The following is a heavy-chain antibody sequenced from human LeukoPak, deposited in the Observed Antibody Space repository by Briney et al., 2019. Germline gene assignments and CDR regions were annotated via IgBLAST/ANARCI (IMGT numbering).Heavy chain of an antibody. V-gene: IGHV3-64*01. J-gene: IGHJ4*02. CDR3: ASSIFGVVLGTKLDY. Sequence: GGSLRLSCAASGFTISSDSMHWIRQAPGKGLEYVSAIGYGGDTYYANSVKGRFTISRDISKNTLYLQMSSLRPEDTALYYCASSIFGVVLGTKLDYWGQGTLVTVSS. CDR2: IGYGGDT. D-gene: IGHD3-3*01. CDR1: GFTISSDS.